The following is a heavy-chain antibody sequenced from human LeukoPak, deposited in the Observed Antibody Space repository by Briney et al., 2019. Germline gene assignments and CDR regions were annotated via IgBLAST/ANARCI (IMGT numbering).Heavy chain of an antibody. CDR1: GYTFTGYY. J-gene: IGHJ5*02. CDR2: INPNSGGT. Sequence: ASVTVSCKASGYTFTGYYMHWVRQAPGQGLEWMGWINPNSGGTNYAQKFQGRVTMTRDTSISTAYMELSRLRSDDTAVYYCARVRDYYDSSGYPNWFDPWGQGTLVTVSS. D-gene: IGHD3-22*01. CDR3: ARVRDYYDSSGYPNWFDP. V-gene: IGHV1-2*02.